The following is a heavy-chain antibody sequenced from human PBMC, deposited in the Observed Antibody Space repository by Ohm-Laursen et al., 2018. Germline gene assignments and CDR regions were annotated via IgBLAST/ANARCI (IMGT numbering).Heavy chain of an antibody. CDR1: GYPISSGYF. J-gene: IGHJ5*02. CDR2: IYHSGST. CDR3: ARGLWWFDP. V-gene: IGHV4-38-2*02. Sequence: GTLSLTCTVSGYPISSGYFWGWIRQPPGKGLEWIGTIYHSGSTYYNPSLKSRVTISVDTSKNQFSLKLSSVTAADTALYYCARGLWWFDPWGQGTLVTVSS.